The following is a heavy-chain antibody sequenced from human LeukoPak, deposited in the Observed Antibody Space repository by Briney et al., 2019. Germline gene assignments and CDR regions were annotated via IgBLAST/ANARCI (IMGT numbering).Heavy chain of an antibody. V-gene: IGHV6-1*01. CDR1: GDSVSSNSAA. Sequence: SQTLSLTCAISGDSVSSNSAAWNWIRQSPSRGLEWLGRTYYRSKWYNDYAVSVKSRITINPDTSKNQFSLQLNSVTPEDTAVYYCARATNTYYYDSSGSAEAFDIWGQGTMVTVSS. D-gene: IGHD3-22*01. CDR2: TYYRSKWYN. CDR3: ARATNTYYYDSSGSAEAFDI. J-gene: IGHJ3*02.